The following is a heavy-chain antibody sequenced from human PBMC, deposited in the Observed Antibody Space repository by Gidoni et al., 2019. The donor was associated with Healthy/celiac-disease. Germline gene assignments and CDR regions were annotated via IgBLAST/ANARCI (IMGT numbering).Heavy chain of an antibody. CDR3: ARGGGTGTPPKDY. CDR1: CGPIRSGGYS. V-gene: IGHV4-30-4*07. D-gene: IGHD1-1*01. J-gene: IGHJ4*02. CDR2: IYYSGGT. Sequence: QVQLQESGPGLVKPSQTLSLPFAVSCGPIRSGGYSWSWIRQPPGKGREWIGYIYYSGGTYYNPSLKSRVTISVDTSKNQFSLKLSSVTAADTAVYYCARGGGTGTPPKDYWGQGTLVTVSS.